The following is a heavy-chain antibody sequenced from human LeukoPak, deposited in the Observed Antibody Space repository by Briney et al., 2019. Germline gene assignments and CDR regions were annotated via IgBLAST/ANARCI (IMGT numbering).Heavy chain of an antibody. Sequence: GRSLRLSCAASGFTFSSYAMHWVRQAPGKGLEWVAVISYDGSNKYYADSVKGRFTISRDNSKNTLYLQMNSLRAEDTAVYYCARARGTSGSSNYYYYYMDVWGKGTTVTVSS. CDR3: ARARGTSGSSNYYYYYMDV. D-gene: IGHD1-26*01. V-gene: IGHV3-30*04. CDR1: GFTFSSYA. J-gene: IGHJ6*03. CDR2: ISYDGSNK.